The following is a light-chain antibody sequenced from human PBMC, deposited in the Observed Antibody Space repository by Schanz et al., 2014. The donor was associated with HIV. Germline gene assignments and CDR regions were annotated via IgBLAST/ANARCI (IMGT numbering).Light chain of an antibody. Sequence: QSVLTQPASVSGSPGQSITISCTGDSSDVGGYDYVSWYQQHPGKAPKLIIYDVTDRPSGVSFRFSGSKSGNTASLTISGLQAEDEADFYCSSYTTSRTWVFGGGTKLTVL. J-gene: IGLJ3*02. CDR2: DVT. CDR3: SSYTTSRTWV. V-gene: IGLV2-14*03. CDR1: SSDVGGYDY.